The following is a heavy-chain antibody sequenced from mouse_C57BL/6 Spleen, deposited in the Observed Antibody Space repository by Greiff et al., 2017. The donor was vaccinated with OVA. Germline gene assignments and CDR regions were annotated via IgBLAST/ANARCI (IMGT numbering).Heavy chain of an antibody. V-gene: IGHV14-1*01. Sequence: VHVKQSGAELVRPGASVKLSCTASGFNIKDYYMHWVKQRPEQGLEWIGRIDPEDGDTEYAPKFQGKATMTADTSSNTAYLQLSSLTSEDTAVYYCTTNYGSPWYFDVWGTGTTVTVSS. CDR2: IDPEDGDT. CDR1: GFNIKDYY. CDR3: TTNYGSPWYFDV. J-gene: IGHJ1*03. D-gene: IGHD1-1*01.